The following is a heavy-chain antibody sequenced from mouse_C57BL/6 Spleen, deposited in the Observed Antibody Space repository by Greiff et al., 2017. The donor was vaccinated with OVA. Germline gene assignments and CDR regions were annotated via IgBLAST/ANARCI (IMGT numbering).Heavy chain of an antibody. Sequence: QVQLQQPGAELVKPGASVKLSCKASGYTFTSFWMHWVKQRPGQGLEWIGMIHPNSGSTNYNEKFKSKATLTVDKSSSTAYMQLSSLTSEDSAVYYCARSLGVKKYCDVWGTGTTVTVSS. CDR2: IHPNSGST. J-gene: IGHJ1*03. CDR1: GYTFTSFW. D-gene: IGHD1-2*01. V-gene: IGHV1-64*01. CDR3: ARSLGVKKYCDV.